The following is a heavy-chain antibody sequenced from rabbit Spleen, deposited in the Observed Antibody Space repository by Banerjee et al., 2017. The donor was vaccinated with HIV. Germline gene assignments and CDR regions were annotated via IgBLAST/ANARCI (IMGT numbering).Heavy chain of an antibody. D-gene: IGHD1-1*01. CDR1: GFSFSNKAM. Sequence: QEQLVESGGGLVQPGGSLKLSCTASGFSFSNKAMMCWVRQTPGKGLEWIACINAITGKAVYASWAKGRFTFSKTSSTTVTLQMTSLTAADTATYFCARDLVAVIGWNFNLWGPGTLVTVS. J-gene: IGHJ4*01. CDR3: ARDLVAVIGWNFNL. CDR2: INAITGKA. V-gene: IGHV1S45*01.